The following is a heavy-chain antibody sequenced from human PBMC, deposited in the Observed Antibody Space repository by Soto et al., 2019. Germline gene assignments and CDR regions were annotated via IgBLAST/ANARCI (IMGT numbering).Heavy chain of an antibody. V-gene: IGHV4-4*02. J-gene: IGHJ4*02. CDR2: IYHSGST. Sequence: SETLALTCAVSGGSISSSNWWSWVRQPPGKGLEWIGEIYHSGSTNYNPSLKSRVTISVDKSKNQFSLKLSSVTAADTAVYYCASAYSSSWYLPEYWGQGTLVTVSS. D-gene: IGHD6-13*01. CDR1: GGSISSSNW. CDR3: ASAYSSSWYLPEY.